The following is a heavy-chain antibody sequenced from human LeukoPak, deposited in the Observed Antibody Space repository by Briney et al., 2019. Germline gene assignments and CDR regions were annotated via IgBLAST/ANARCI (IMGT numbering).Heavy chain of an antibody. D-gene: IGHD1-26*01. J-gene: IGHJ4*02. V-gene: IGHV4-39*07. CDR2: IYYSGST. Sequence: SETLSLTCTVSGGSISSSGYYWGWIRQSPGEGLEWIGNIYYSGSTYYNPSLKSRVTISVDTSKNQFSLKLSSVTAADTAVYYCAREIIVGATIDYWGQGTLVTVSS. CDR1: GGSISSSGYY. CDR3: AREIIVGATIDY.